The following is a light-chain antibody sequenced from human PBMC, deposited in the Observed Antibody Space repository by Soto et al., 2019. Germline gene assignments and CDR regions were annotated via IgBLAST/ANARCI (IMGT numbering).Light chain of an antibody. CDR1: SGHSSYA. Sequence: QPVLTQSPSASASLGASVKLTCTLSSGHSSYAIAWHQQHPEKGTRYLMKLNSAGSHSKGDGIPDRFSGSSSGAERYLTISSLQSEDEADYYCQTWGTGIQVFGGGTKLTVL. CDR3: QTWGTGIQV. CDR2: LNSAGSH. J-gene: IGLJ2*01. V-gene: IGLV4-69*01.